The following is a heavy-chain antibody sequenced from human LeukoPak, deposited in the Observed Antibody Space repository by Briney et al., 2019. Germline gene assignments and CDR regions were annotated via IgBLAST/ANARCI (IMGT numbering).Heavy chain of an antibody. D-gene: IGHD2-2*01. CDR3: ARDEGCSSTSCYYYYYYGMDV. CDR2: ISSSSSYI. Sequence: PGGSLRLSCAASGFTFSSYSMNWVRQAPGKGLEWVSSISSSSSYIYYADSVKGRFTISRDNAKNSLYLQMNSLRAEDTAVYYCARDEGCSSTSCYYYYYYGMDVWGQGTMVTV. CDR1: GFTFSSYS. V-gene: IGHV3-21*01. J-gene: IGHJ6*02.